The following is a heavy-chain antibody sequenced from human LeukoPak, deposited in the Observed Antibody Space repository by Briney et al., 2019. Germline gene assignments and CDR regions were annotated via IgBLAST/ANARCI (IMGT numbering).Heavy chain of an antibody. CDR2: INPNSGGT. Sequence: VASVKVSCKASGYTFTGYYMHWMRQAPGQGLEWMGWINPNSGGTNYAQKFQGRVTMTRDTSISTAYMELSRLRSDDTAVYYCATQQGYYYYMDVWGKGTTVTVSS. V-gene: IGHV1-2*02. CDR1: GYTFTGYY. CDR3: ATQQGYYYYMDV. J-gene: IGHJ6*03.